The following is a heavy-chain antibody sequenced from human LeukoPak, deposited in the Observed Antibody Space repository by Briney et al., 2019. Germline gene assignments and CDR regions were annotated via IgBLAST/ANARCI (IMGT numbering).Heavy chain of an antibody. CDR3: ARELKGAYYYDISGYL. CDR1: GGSFSGYY. D-gene: IGHD3-22*01. CDR2: INHSGST. J-gene: IGHJ4*02. V-gene: IGHV4-34*01. Sequence: SETLSLTCAVYGGSFSGYYWSWVRQPPGKGLEWVGEINHSGSTNYNPSLNRPVTISLHTSKIQFSLKLSSVTAADTAVYYCARELKGAYYYDISGYLWGQGTLVTVSS.